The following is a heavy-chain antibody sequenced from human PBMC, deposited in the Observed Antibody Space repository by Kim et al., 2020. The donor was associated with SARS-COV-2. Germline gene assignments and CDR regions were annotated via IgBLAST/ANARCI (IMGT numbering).Heavy chain of an antibody. CDR2: ISSSGSTI. Sequence: GGSLRLSCAASGFTFSDYYMSWIRQAPGKGLEWVSYISSSGSTIYYADSVKGRFTISRDNAKNSLYLQMNSLRAEDTAVYYCASPGSGSPLDAFDIWGQGTMVTVSS. CDR1: GFTFSDYY. CDR3: ASPGSGSPLDAFDI. J-gene: IGHJ3*02. V-gene: IGHV3-11*01. D-gene: IGHD3-10*01.